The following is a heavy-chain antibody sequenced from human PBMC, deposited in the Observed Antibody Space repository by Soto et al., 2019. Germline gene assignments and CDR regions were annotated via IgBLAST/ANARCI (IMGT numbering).Heavy chain of an antibody. Sequence: ASVKVSCKASGYTFTGYYMHWVRQAPGQGLEWMGWINPNSGGTNYAQKFQGRVTMTRDTSISTAYMELSRLRSDDTAVYYCARAHYYDSSGSFDYWGQGTLVTVS. CDR2: INPNSGGT. CDR1: GYTFTGYY. CDR3: ARAHYYDSSGSFDY. J-gene: IGHJ4*02. V-gene: IGHV1-2*02. D-gene: IGHD3-22*01.